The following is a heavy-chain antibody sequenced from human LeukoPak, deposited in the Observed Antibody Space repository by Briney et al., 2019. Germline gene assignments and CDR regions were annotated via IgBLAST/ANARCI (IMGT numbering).Heavy chain of an antibody. D-gene: IGHD2-2*01. CDR3: ARGYCSSTSCYPITIHSH. Sequence: SVKVSCKASGGTFISYAISWVRQAPGQGLEWMGGIIPIFGTASYAQKFQGRVTITADESTSTAYMELSSLRSEDTAVYYCARGYCSSTSCYPITIHSHWGQGTLVTVSS. CDR2: IIPIFGTA. J-gene: IGHJ4*02. CDR1: GGTFISYA. V-gene: IGHV1-69*13.